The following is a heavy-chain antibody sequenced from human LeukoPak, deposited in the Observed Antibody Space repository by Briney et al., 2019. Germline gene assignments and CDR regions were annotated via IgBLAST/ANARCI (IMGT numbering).Heavy chain of an antibody. CDR3: ARGHYYGSGSHSRQGDY. Sequence: GGSLRLSCAASGFTIRSYYMSWVRQAPGKGLEWVSVMYTGGGTYYADSVKGRFTISRNTSKNTLDLQMNSLRAEDTAVYYCARGHYYGSGSHSRQGDYWGQGTLVTVSS. CDR2: MYTGGGT. CDR1: GFTIRSYY. J-gene: IGHJ4*02. V-gene: IGHV3-53*01. D-gene: IGHD3-10*01.